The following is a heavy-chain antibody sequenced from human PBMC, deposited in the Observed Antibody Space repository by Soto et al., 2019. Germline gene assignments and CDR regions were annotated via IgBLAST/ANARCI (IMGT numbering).Heavy chain of an antibody. CDR3: AGESSSSCHDY. Sequence: QVQLVQSGAEVKKPGASVKVSCKASGYTFTSYGISWVRQAPGQGLEWMGWISAYNGNTNYAQKLQGRVTMTTDTSTNTGYMEPRSLRSDDTAVYYCAGESSSSCHDYWGQGTLVTVSS. D-gene: IGHD6-13*01. CDR1: GYTFTSYG. V-gene: IGHV1-18*01. J-gene: IGHJ4*02. CDR2: ISAYNGNT.